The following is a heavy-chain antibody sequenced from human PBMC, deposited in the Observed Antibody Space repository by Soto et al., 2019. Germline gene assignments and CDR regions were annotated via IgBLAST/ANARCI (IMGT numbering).Heavy chain of an antibody. J-gene: IGHJ6*02. CDR3: ARDLATMPGRYESRSTDYGMDV. V-gene: IGHV4-39*07. D-gene: IGHD3-22*01. CDR1: HGCLSSSNYP. Sequence: WQTLYFTRTVSHGCLSSSNYPWGWIRQTPRKGLEWIGSMYYSGSPYYNPSLKSRISISVDTSKNQFSLKLRSVTAADTAVYYCARDLATMPGRYESRSTDYGMDVCCQG. CDR2: MYYSGSP.